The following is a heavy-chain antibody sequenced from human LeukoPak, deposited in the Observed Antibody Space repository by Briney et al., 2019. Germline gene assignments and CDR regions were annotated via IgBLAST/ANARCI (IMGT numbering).Heavy chain of an antibody. CDR3: ARGGTYSSSWYVFRWFDP. J-gene: IGHJ5*02. Sequence: PSETLSLTCAVYGGSFSGYYWSWIRQPPGKGLEWIGEINHSGSTNYNPSLKSRVTISVDTSKNQFSLKLSSVTAADTAAYYCARGGTYSSSWYVFRWFDPWGQGTLVTVSS. V-gene: IGHV4-34*01. CDR1: GGSFSGYY. D-gene: IGHD6-13*01. CDR2: INHSGST.